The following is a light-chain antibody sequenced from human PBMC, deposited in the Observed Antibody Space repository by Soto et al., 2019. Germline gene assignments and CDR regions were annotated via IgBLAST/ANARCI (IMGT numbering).Light chain of an antibody. CDR2: GAS. V-gene: IGKV3-15*01. CDR1: QSVNSD. CDR3: EQCDNWPRT. J-gene: IGKJ1*01. Sequence: ETVMTQSPATLSVSPGERATLSCRASQSVNSDLAWYQKKPGQAPRLLIYGASTRATGIPARFSGGGSGTEFTLTISSLQSEDFAVYYCEQCDNWPRTFGQGTKV.